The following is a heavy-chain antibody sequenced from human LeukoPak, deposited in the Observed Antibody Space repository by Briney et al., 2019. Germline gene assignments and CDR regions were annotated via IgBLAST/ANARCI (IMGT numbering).Heavy chain of an antibody. CDR2: IYTSGST. CDR1: GGSISSYY. J-gene: IGHJ6*03. CDR3: ARGLAAAGPYYYYYYMDV. D-gene: IGHD6-13*01. V-gene: IGHV4-4*09. Sequence: SETLSLTCTVSGGSISSYYWSWIRQPPGEGLEWIGYIYTSGSTNYNPSLKSRVTISVDTSKNQFSLKLSSVTAADTAVYYCARGLAAAGPYYYYYYMDVWGKGTTVTVSS.